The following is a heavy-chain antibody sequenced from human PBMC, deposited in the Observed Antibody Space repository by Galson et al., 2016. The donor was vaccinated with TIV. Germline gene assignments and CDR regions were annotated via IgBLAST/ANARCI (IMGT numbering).Heavy chain of an antibody. Sequence: SVKVSCKASGYTFTKYGISWVRQAPGQGLEWMGWISAYTGNIKEAQKFHDRVTMTTDTSTSTAYMELRSLRSDDTAVYYCAREYYYYAMDVWGQGTTVTVSS. CDR3: AREYYYYAMDV. CDR1: GYTFTKYG. CDR2: ISAYTGNI. J-gene: IGHJ6*02. V-gene: IGHV1-18*01.